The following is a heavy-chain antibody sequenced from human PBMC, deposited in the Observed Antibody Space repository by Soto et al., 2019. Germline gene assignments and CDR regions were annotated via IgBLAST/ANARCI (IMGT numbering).Heavy chain of an antibody. J-gene: IGHJ4*02. D-gene: IGHD4-17*01. Sequence: SETLSLTCTVSGGSISSYYWSWIRQPPGKGLEWIGYIYYSGSTNYNPSLKSRVTISVDTSKNQFSLKLSSVTAADTAVYYCARSDYGDYVQAFDYWGQGTLVTVSS. CDR2: IYYSGST. V-gene: IGHV4-59*08. CDR1: GGSISSYY. CDR3: ARSDYGDYVQAFDY.